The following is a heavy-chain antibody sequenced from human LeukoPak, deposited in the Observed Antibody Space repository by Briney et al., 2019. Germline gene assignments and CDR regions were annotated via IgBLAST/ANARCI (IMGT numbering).Heavy chain of an antibody. CDR2: IIPILGIA. CDR3: AVPRAGYSSSWYVGYGVLIGNYFDY. Sequence: ASVKVSCKASGYTFTSYGISWVRQAPGQGLEWMGRIIPILGIANYAQKFQGRVTITADKSTSTAYMELSSLRSEDTAVYYCAVPRAGYSSSWYVGYGVLIGNYFDYWGQGTLVTVSS. CDR1: GYTFTSYG. D-gene: IGHD6-13*01. J-gene: IGHJ4*02. V-gene: IGHV1-69*04.